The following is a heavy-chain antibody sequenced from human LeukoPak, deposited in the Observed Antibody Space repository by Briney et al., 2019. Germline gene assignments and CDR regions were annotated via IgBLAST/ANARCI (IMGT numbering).Heavy chain of an antibody. CDR2: INSDGSST. CDR1: GFTFSSYA. Sequence: GGSLRLSCAASGFTFSSYAMSWVRQAPGKGLEWVSRINSDGSSTSYAGSVKGRFTISRDNSKNTLYLQMNSLRAEDTAVYYCAKFGLRVGDREADWGQGTLVTVSS. V-gene: IGHV3-23*01. J-gene: IGHJ4*02. CDR3: AKFGLRVGDREAD. D-gene: IGHD1-26*01.